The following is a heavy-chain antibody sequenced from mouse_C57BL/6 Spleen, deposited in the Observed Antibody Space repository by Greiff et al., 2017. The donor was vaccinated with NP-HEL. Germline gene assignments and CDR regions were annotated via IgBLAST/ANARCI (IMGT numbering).Heavy chain of an antibody. V-gene: IGHV5-16*01. CDR3: ARGGLLRYSYFDV. CDR1: GFTFSDYY. J-gene: IGHJ1*03. Sequence: EVKLVESEGGLVQPGSSMKLSCKASGFTFSDYYMAWVRQVPEKGLEWVANIYYDGSSTYYLDSLKSRFIISRDNAKNILYLQMGSRKSEDTATYYCARGGLLRYSYFDVWGTGTTVTVSS. CDR2: IYYDGSST. D-gene: IGHD1-1*01.